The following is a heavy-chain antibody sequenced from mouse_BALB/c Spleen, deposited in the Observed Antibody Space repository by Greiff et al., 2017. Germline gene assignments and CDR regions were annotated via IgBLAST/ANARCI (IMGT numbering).Heavy chain of an antibody. CDR1: GFTFSSYG. CDR2: INSNGGST. V-gene: IGHV5-6-3*01. CDR3: ASIYYDYVDD. D-gene: IGHD2-4*01. Sequence: EVHLVESGGGLVQPGGSLKLSCAASGFTFSSYGMSWVRQTPDKRLELVATINSNGGSTYYPDSVKGRFTISRDNAKNTLYLQMSSLKSEDTAMYYCASIYYDYVDDWGQGTTLTVSS. J-gene: IGHJ2*01.